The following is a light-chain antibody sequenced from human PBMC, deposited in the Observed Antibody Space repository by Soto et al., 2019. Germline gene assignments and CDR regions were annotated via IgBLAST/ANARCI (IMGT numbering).Light chain of an antibody. CDR2: GAS. CDR1: QSIDSK. CDR3: QQYKSWRT. Sequence: IVMTQSPATLSVSPGERATLSCRASQSIDSKLAWYQQRPGQAPRLLIYGASTRATGIPARFSGSGSGTECTLTISGLQSEDFGVYYCQQYKSWRTFGQGTHVEIK. V-gene: IGKV3-15*01. J-gene: IGKJ1*01.